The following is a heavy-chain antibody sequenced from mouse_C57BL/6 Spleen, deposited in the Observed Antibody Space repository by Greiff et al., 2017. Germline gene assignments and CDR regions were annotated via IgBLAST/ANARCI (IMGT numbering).Heavy chain of an antibody. Sequence: QVQLQQSGAELVMPGASVKLSCKASGYTFTSYWMHWVKQRPGQGLGWIGEIDPSDSYTNYNQKFKGKSTLTVDKSSSTAYMQLSSLTSEDSAVYYCARSLSYAMDYWGQGTSVTVSS. V-gene: IGHV1-69*01. CDR2: IDPSDSYT. CDR3: ARSLSYAMDY. J-gene: IGHJ4*01. CDR1: GYTFTSYW. D-gene: IGHD6-5*01.